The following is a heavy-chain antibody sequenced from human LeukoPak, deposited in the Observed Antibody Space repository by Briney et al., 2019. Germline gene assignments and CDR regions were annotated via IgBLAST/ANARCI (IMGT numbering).Heavy chain of an antibody. D-gene: IGHD6-6*01. J-gene: IGHJ4*02. V-gene: IGHV4-59*01. CDR1: GGSISKYY. Sequence: SETLSLTCTVSGGSISKYYWCWIRQPPGKGLEWIGYIYYSGSTNSNPSLKSRVTISLDTSKNQFSLKLSSVTAADTAVYYCARAGQFISARPITFDYWGQGSLVTVSS. CDR3: ARAGQFISARPITFDY. CDR2: IYYSGST.